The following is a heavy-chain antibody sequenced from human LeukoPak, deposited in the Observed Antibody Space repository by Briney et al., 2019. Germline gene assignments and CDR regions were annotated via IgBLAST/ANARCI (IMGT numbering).Heavy chain of an antibody. D-gene: IGHD3-10*01. CDR2: ISYDGSNK. CDR1: GFTFSSYG. J-gene: IGHJ4*02. CDR3: AKGTGEFDY. V-gene: IGHV3-30*18. Sequence: GRSLRLSCAASGFTFSSYGMHWVRQAPGKGLEWVAVISYDGSNKYYADSVKGRFTISRDNSKNTLYLQMNSLRAEDTAVYYCAKGTGEFDYWGQGTLVTVSS.